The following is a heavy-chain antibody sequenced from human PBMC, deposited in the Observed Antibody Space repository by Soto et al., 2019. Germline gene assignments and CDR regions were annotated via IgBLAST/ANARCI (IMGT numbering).Heavy chain of an antibody. CDR2: FNPTSGST. D-gene: IGHD6-13*01. V-gene: IGHV1-46*01. CDR1: GYTFINYY. CDR3: ARDLAAGDY. Sequence: QVQLVQSGAEVKKPGASVKLSCKASGYTFINYYIHWVRQAPGQGLEWMGIFNPTSGSTNYAQKFQGRVTLTMDTSTRTVYMELSSLRFDDTTVYYCARDLAAGDYWGQGTLVTVSS. J-gene: IGHJ4*02.